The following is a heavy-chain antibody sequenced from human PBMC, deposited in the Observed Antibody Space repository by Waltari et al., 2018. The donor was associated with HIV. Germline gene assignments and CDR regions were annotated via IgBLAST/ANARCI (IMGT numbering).Heavy chain of an antibody. Sequence: QVRLVESGGGVVQPGRSLRFSCAASGFTFRSFGLHWVRQAPGTGLEWVAVIWGDGGHKYHADSVKGRFSISRDNSKTILNLQMNSLRAEDTAVYYCVRDRGRLRQPLEAWGQGTLVTVSS. CDR1: GFTFRSFG. D-gene: IGHD4-17*01. CDR3: VRDRGRLRQPLEA. CDR2: IWGDGGHK. V-gene: IGHV3-33*01. J-gene: IGHJ5*02.